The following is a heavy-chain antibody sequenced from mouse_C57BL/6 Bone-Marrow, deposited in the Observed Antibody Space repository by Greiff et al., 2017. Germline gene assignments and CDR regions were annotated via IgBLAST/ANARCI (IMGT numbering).Heavy chain of an antibody. CDR2: IHPNSGSN. CDR3: ARGVPSVESYFDY. CDR1: GYTFTNYW. V-gene: IGHV1-64*01. J-gene: IGHJ2*01. Sequence: QVQLQQPGAELVKPGASVKLSCKASGYTFTNYWMHWVKQRPGQGLGWIGMIHPNSGSNNYNEKFKSKATLTVDKSSSTAYMPLRRLTSEDSAVYYCARGVPSVESYFDYCGQGTTLTVTS. D-gene: IGHD1-1*01.